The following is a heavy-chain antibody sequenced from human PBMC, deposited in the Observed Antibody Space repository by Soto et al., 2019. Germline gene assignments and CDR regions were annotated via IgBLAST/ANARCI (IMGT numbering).Heavy chain of an antibody. Sequence: QVQLVQSGAEVKKPGSSVKVSCKASGGTFSSYAISWVRQAPGQGLEWMGGIIPIFGTANYAQKFQGRVTITADEATSTAYMERGGLRSEDTAVYYCARVPRDPYGDYSGDYWGQGTLVTVSS. J-gene: IGHJ4*02. CDR2: IIPIFGTA. CDR1: GGTFSSYA. D-gene: IGHD4-17*01. V-gene: IGHV1-69*12. CDR3: ARVPRDPYGDYSGDY.